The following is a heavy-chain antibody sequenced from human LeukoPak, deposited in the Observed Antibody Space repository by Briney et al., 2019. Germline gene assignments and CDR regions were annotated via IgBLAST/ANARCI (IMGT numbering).Heavy chain of an antibody. CDR2: ISSNGGST. J-gene: IGHJ4*02. Sequence: GGSLRLSCAASGFTFSSFAMSWVRQAPGKGLEYVSAISSNGGSTYYADSVKGRFTISRDNSKNTLYLQMSSLRAEDTAVYYCVKDRRKTGTTFDYWGQGTLVTVSS. CDR1: GFTFSSFA. CDR3: VKDRRKTGTTFDY. D-gene: IGHD1-1*01. V-gene: IGHV3-64D*09.